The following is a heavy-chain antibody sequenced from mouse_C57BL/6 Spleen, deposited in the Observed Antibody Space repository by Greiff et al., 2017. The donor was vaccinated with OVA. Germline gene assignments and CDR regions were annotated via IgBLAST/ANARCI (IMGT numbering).Heavy chain of an antibody. D-gene: IGHD6-5*01. CDR3: AWGLDYGDFDV. CDR1: GYAFTNYL. Sequence: QVQLQQSGAELVRPGTSVKVSCKASGYAFTNYLIEWVKQRPGQGLEWIGVINPGSGGTNYNEKFKGKATLTADKSSSTAYMQLSSLTSEDSAVYFCAWGLDYGDFDVRGTGTTVTVSS. J-gene: IGHJ1*03. CDR2: INPGSGGT. V-gene: IGHV1-54*01.